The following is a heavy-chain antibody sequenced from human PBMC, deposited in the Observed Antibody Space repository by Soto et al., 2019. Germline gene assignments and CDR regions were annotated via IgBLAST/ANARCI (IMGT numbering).Heavy chain of an antibody. CDR1: GGTFSSCA. CDR3: ARSSYGSGFDFGVWFDP. J-gene: IGHJ5*02. Sequence: SVKVSCKASGGTFSSCAISWVRQARGRGLEWMGGIIPIFGTANYAQKFQGRVTITADESTSTAYMELSSLRSEDTAVYYCARSSYGSGFDFGVWFDPWGQGTLVTVSS. V-gene: IGHV1-69*13. D-gene: IGHD3-3*01. CDR2: IIPIFGTA.